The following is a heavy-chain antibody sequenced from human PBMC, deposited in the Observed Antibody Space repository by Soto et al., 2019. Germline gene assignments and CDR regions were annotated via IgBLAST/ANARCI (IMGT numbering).Heavy chain of an antibody. Sequence: ASVKVACNASGYTVPSYYRHWVRQAPGQGLEWMGWINPNSGGTNYAQKFQGCVTMTRDTSISTAYMELSRLRSDDTAVYYCARVGSTYYYDSSGNDALDIWGQGTMVTVSS. J-gene: IGHJ3*02. CDR2: INPNSGGT. CDR1: GYTVPSYY. CDR3: ARVGSTYYYDSSGNDALDI. V-gene: IGHV1-2*04. D-gene: IGHD3-22*01.